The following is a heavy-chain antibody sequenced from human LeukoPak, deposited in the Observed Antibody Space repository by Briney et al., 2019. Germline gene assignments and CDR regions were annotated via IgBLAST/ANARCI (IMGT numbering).Heavy chain of an antibody. CDR2: IFYSGNT. Sequence: SETLSLTCTVSGGSISSSNYYWGWIRQPPGKGLEWIGNIFYSGNTYYNPSLKSRVTISVDTSKNQFSLKLSSVTAADTAVYYCARLRGAAGTEWGQGTLVTVSS. V-gene: IGHV4-39*01. D-gene: IGHD6-13*01. J-gene: IGHJ4*02. CDR1: GGSISSSNYY. CDR3: ARLRGAAGTE.